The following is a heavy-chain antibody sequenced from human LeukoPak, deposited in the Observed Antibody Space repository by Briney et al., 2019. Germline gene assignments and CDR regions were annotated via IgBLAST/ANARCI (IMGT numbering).Heavy chain of an antibody. V-gene: IGHV4-59*12. D-gene: IGHD3-22*01. Sequence: SETLSLTCTVSGGSISSYYWSWIRQPPGKGLEWIGYIYYSGSTNYNPSLKSRVTISVDRSKNQFSLKLSSVTAADTAVYYCARGSYYYDSSGYLNWFDPWGQGTLVTVSS. CDR2: IYYSGST. CDR3: ARGSYYYDSSGYLNWFDP. J-gene: IGHJ5*02. CDR1: GGSISSYY.